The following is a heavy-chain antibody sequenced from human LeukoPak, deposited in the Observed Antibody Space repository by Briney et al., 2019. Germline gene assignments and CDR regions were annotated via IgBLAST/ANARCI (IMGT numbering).Heavy chain of an antibody. V-gene: IGHV5-51*01. CDR1: GYTFTNYW. Sequence: GEFLKISCKGFGYTFTNYWIGWVRQMPEKGLEWMGIIYPGDSNTKYSPSFQGQVTISADKSISTAYLQWSSLKASDTAIYYCARLPPYYYYMDVWGQGTTVTISS. CDR2: IYPGDSNT. CDR3: ARLPPYYYYMDV. J-gene: IGHJ6*03.